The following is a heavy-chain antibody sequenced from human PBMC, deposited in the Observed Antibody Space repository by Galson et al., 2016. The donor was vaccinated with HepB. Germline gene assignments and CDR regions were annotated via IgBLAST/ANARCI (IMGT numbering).Heavy chain of an antibody. CDR3: ATLGITGDSWSAYPRLSLYDMDV. CDR1: GDTFSDYA. CDR2: IIPVLNIT. J-gene: IGHJ6*02. Sequence: SVKVSCKASGDTFSDYAISWVRQAPGQGLEWMGAIIPVLNITKFAQSFQGRVTFTADKSTSTAYVGLTRLRSEDTAVYYCATLGITGDSWSAYPRLSLYDMDVGGQGTTVTVSS. D-gene: IGHD3-3*01. V-gene: IGHV1-69*10.